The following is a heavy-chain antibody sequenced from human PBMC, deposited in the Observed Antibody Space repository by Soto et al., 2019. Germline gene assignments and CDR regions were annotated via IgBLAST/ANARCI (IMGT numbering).Heavy chain of an antibody. J-gene: IGHJ6*02. CDR2: INAGNGNT. CDR3: AGEAIAAAAVYGMDV. V-gene: IGHV1-3*05. CDR1: GYTFTSYA. D-gene: IGHD6-13*01. Sequence: QVQLVQSGAEEKKPGASVKVSCKASGYTFTSYAMHWVRQAPGQRLEWMGWINAGNGNTKYSQKFQGRVTITRDTPASTAYMELSSLRSEDTAVYYCAGEAIAAAAVYGMDVWGQGTTVTVSS.